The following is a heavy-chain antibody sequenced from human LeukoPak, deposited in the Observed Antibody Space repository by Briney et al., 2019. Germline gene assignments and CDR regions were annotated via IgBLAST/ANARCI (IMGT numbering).Heavy chain of an antibody. J-gene: IGHJ6*02. V-gene: IGHV4-34*01. CDR2: GSDSGGT. CDR3: ARGHIVVVTAMDYGMDV. D-gene: IGHD2-21*02. CDR1: GGSLNGHY. Sequence: SETLSLTCAVYGGSLNGHYWSWIRQSPGKGLEWIGEGSDSGGTKFNPSLKSRVTISADRFKNQFSLKLSSVTAADTAVYYCARGHIVVVTAMDYGMDVWGQGTTVTVSS.